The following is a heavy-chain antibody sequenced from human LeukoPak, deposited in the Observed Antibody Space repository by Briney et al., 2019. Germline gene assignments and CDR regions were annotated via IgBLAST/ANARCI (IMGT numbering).Heavy chain of an antibody. Sequence: SETLSLTCTVSGGPISSYYWSWIRQPPGKGLEWIGYIYYSGSTNYNPSLKSRVTISVDTSKNQFSLKLSSVTAADTAVYYCARAVAVAGTIYYFDYWGQGTLVTVSS. CDR3: ARAVAVAGTIYYFDY. V-gene: IGHV4-59*01. D-gene: IGHD6-19*01. CDR2: IYYSGST. J-gene: IGHJ4*02. CDR1: GGPISSYY.